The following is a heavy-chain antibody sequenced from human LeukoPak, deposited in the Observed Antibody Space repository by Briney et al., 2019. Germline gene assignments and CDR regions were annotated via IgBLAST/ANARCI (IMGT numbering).Heavy chain of an antibody. CDR1: GFTFSSFG. V-gene: IGHV3-30*18. D-gene: IGHD1-1*01. J-gene: IGHJ4*02. CDR2: ISYGGSNK. CDR3: AKDSGTTDLYYFDY. Sequence: GGSLRLSCAASGFTFSSFGIHWVRQCPGKGLEWMAFISYGGSNKYYADSLKGRFTISRDNSKNTLYLQMNSLRAEDTAVYYCAKDSGTTDLYYFDYWGQGTLVTVSS.